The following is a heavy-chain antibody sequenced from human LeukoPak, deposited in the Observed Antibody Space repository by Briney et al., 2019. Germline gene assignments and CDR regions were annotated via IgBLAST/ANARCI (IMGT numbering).Heavy chain of an antibody. Sequence: GGSLKLSCAASGFTFSSSAMSWVRQAPGKGLEWVSYISYGGATTYYADSVRGRFTISRDNSKNTLYLQVNSLRAEDTALYYCAKTGRPRYHMDVWGEGTTVTVSS. CDR1: GFTFSSSA. CDR2: ISYGGATT. D-gene: IGHD1-14*01. J-gene: IGHJ6*03. CDR3: AKTGRPRYHMDV. V-gene: IGHV3-23*01.